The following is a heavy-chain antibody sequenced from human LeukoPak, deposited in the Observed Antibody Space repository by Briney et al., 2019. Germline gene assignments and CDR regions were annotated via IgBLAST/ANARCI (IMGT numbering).Heavy chain of an antibody. D-gene: IGHD6-13*01. CDR3: ARDRSRYSSTWYVPRLGFDI. CDR1: GGTFSNYA. CDR2: VIPIFSTA. Sequence: SVKVSCKASGGTFSNYAIGWVRQAPGQGLEWMGGVIPIFSTANYARKFQGRVTITADRSTSTAYMELSRLRSEDTAVYYCARDRSRYSSTWYVPRLGFDIGGQGTMVTVSS. J-gene: IGHJ3*02. V-gene: IGHV1-69*06.